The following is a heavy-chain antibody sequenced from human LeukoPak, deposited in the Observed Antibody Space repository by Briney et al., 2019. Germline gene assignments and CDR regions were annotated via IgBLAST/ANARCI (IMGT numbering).Heavy chain of an antibody. CDR1: GGSISSGSYY. CDR2: IYTSGST. V-gene: IGHV4-61*02. J-gene: IGHJ4*02. Sequence: SETLSLTCTVSGGSISSGSYYWSWIRQPAGKGLEWIGRIYTSGSTNYNPSLKSRVTISVDTSKNQFSLKLSSVTAADTAVYYCARAITINFDYWGQGTLVAVSS. D-gene: IGHD3-3*01. CDR3: ARAITINFDY.